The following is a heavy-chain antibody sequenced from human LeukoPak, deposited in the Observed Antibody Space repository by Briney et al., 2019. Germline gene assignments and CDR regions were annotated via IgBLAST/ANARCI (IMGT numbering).Heavy chain of an antibody. V-gene: IGHV1-58*02. CDR3: AALDGSYYPKSDY. Sequence: ASVKVSCKASGFTFTSSAIQWVRQARGQRLEWIGWIVVGSGNTNYAQKFQERVTITRDMSTSTAYMELSSQRSEDTAVYYCAALDGSYYPKSDYWGQGSLVTVSS. D-gene: IGHD1-26*01. CDR1: GFTFTSSA. J-gene: IGHJ4*02. CDR2: IVVGSGNT.